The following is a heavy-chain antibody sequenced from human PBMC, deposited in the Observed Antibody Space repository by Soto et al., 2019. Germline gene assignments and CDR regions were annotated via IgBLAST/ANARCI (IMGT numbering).Heavy chain of an antibody. V-gene: IGHV3-21*04. D-gene: IGHD2-2*02. Sequence: PGGSLRLSCAASGFSFSSYSMYWVRQAPGKGLEWVSSVSSTSSYIYYADSVKGRFTISRDNAKNSLYLQMNSLRAEDTAVYYCAKDRSGVSAAINYWGQGTLVTVSS. CDR3: AKDRSGVSAAINY. J-gene: IGHJ4*02. CDR2: VSSTSSYI. CDR1: GFSFSSYS.